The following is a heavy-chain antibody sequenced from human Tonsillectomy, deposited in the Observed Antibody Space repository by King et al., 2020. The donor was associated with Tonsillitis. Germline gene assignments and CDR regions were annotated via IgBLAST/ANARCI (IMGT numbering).Heavy chain of an antibody. D-gene: IGHD6-13*01. J-gene: IGHJ4*02. V-gene: IGHV4-39*01. CDR1: GGSISSSSYY. Sequence: QLQESGPGLVKPSETLSLTCTVSGGSISSSSYYWGWIRQPPGKGLEWIGSIYSSGSTYYNPSLKSRVTISVDTSKNQFSLKLSSVTAADTSVYYCAGNRGQLVTVDYWGQGTLVTVSS. CDR3: AGNRGQLVTVDY. CDR2: IYSSGST.